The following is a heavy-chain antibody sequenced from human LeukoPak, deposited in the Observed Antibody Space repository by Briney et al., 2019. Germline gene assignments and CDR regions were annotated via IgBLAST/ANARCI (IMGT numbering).Heavy chain of an antibody. D-gene: IGHD2-15*01. CDR2: IYTSGST. J-gene: IGHJ6*03. Sequence: SETLSLTCTVSGGSISSYYWSWIRQPPGKGLEWIGYIYTSGSTNYNPSLKSRVTISVDTSKNQYSLKLSSVTAAGTAVYYSARHAKRRSSAYYYYYMDVWGKGTTVTVSS. V-gene: IGHV4-4*09. CDR3: ARHAKRRSSAYYYYYMDV. CDR1: GGSISSYY.